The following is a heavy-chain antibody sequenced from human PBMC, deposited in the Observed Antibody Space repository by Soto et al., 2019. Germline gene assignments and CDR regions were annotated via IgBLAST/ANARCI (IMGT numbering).Heavy chain of an antibody. D-gene: IGHD5-12*01. V-gene: IGHV3-23*01. CDR3: AKSGHVDIVATPDY. CDR1: GFTFSSYA. CDR2: ISGSGGST. Sequence: PGGSLRLSCAASGFTFSSYAMSWVRQAPGKGLEWVSAISGSGGSTYYADSVKGRFTISRDNSKNTLYLQMNSLRAEDTAVYYCAKSGHVDIVATPDYWGQGTLVTVSS. J-gene: IGHJ4*02.